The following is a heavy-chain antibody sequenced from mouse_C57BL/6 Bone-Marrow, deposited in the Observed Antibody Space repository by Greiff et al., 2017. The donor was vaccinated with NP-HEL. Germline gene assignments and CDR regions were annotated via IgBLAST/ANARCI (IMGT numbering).Heavy chain of an antibody. Sequence: QVQLKESGAELARPGASVKLSCKASGYTFTSYGISWVKQRTGQGLEWIGEIYPRSGNTYYNEKFKGKATLTADKFSSTAYMELRSLTSEDSAGYFCARWGCYGSRDAMDYWGQGTSVTVSS. D-gene: IGHD1-1*01. CDR2: IYPRSGNT. CDR1: GYTFTSYG. CDR3: ARWGCYGSRDAMDY. J-gene: IGHJ4*01. V-gene: IGHV1-81*01.